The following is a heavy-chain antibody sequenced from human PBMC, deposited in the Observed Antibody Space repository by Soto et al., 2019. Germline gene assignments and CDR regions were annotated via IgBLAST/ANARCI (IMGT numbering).Heavy chain of an antibody. Sequence: QVQLVESGGGVVQPGRSLRLSCAASGFIFSNYVMYWVRQAPGKGLEWVAFMSYDGTTKYYAKSVKGRFTISRDNSKNSLYLQLNSLRPEDTGVYYCGSEVLWSRYFDYWGKGTRVTVSS. J-gene: IGHJ4*02. CDR3: GSEVLWSRYFDY. CDR1: GFIFSNYV. CDR2: MSYDGTTK. V-gene: IGHV3-30-3*01. D-gene: IGHD3-10*01.